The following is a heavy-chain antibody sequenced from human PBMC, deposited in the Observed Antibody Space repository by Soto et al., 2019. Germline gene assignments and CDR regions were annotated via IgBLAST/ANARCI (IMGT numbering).Heavy chain of an antibody. Sequence: GGSLRLSCAVSGFIFSDFSMNWVRQAPGKGPEWVASIGSSGGYIFYADSVKGRFTISRDNAKKSLDLQINSLRVEDTAVYYCAREKKHQSLGGRFGMDVWGQGTTVTVSS. V-gene: IGHV3-21*01. CDR1: GFIFSDFS. CDR2: IGSSGGYI. J-gene: IGHJ6*02. CDR3: AREKKHQSLGGRFGMDV. D-gene: IGHD2-2*01.